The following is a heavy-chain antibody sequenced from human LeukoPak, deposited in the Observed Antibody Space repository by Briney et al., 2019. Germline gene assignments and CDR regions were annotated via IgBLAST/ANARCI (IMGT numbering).Heavy chain of an antibody. Sequence: PSETLSLTCAVYGGSFSGHYWTWIRQSPGKGLEWIGEINHSGSTNYNPSLKSRVTISVDTSKNQFSLKVSSVTAADTAVYRCARGTGKAGFGDNYYDLDVWGQGTTVTVSS. CDR1: GGSFSGHY. CDR3: ARGTGKAGFGDNYYDLDV. V-gene: IGHV4-34*01. J-gene: IGHJ6*02. D-gene: IGHD3-16*01. CDR2: INHSGST.